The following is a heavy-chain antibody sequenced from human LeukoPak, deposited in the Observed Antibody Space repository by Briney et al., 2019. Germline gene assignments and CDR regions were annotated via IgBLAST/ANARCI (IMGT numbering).Heavy chain of an antibody. D-gene: IGHD6-19*01. CDR1: GGSISSYY. J-gene: IGHJ4*02. V-gene: IGHV4-59*01. Sequence: SETLSLTCTVSGGSISSYYWSWIRQPPGKGLEWIGYIYYSGSTNYNPSLKSRVTISVDTSKNQFSLKLSSVTAADTAVYYCARGYPVADPFDYWGQGTLVTVSS. CDR3: ARGYPVADPFDY. CDR2: IYYSGST.